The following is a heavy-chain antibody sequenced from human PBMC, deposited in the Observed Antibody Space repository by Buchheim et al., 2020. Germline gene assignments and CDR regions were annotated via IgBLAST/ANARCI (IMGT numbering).Heavy chain of an antibody. J-gene: IGHJ6*02. CDR3: ARAGRGGNHYYYYGMDV. Sequence: QVQLQESGPGLVKPSETLSLTCTVSGGSISSYYWSWIRQPPGKGLEWIGYIYYSGSTNYNPSLKSRVTISVDTSTNQFSLKLSSVTAADTAVYYCARAGRGGNHYYYYGMDVWGQGTT. CDR2: IYYSGST. V-gene: IGHV4-59*01. CDR1: GGSISSYY. D-gene: IGHD4-23*01.